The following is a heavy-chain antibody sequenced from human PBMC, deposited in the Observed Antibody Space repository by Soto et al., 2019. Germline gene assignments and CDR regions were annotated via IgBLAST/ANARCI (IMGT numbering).Heavy chain of an antibody. CDR1: GGTFSSYA. V-gene: IGHV1-69*13. D-gene: IGHD3-22*01. CDR2: IIPIFGTA. Sequence: GASVKVSCKASGGTFSSYAISWVRQAPGQGLEWMGGIIPIFGTANYAQKLQGRVTITADESTSTAYIELSSLRSEDTAVYYCASVNYYDSSGPAEYFQHWGQGTLVTVSS. CDR3: ASVNYYDSSGPAEYFQH. J-gene: IGHJ1*01.